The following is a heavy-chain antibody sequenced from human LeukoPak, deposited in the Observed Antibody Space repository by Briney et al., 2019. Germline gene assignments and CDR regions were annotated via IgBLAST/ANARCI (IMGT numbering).Heavy chain of an antibody. D-gene: IGHD3-22*01. CDR3: ASGYYYDSSGYYYGLDY. V-gene: IGHV4-4*07. Sequence: PSETLSLTCTVSGGSISSYYWSWIRQPAGKGLEWIRRIYTSGSTNYSPSLKSRVTMSVDTSKNQFSLKLSSVTAADTAVYYCASGYYYDSSGYYYGLDYWGQGTLVTVSS. CDR1: GGSISSYY. J-gene: IGHJ4*02. CDR2: IYTSGST.